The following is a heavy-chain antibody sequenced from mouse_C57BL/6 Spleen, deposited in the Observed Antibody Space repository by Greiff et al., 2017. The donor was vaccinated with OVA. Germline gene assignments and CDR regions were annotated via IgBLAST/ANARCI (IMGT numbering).Heavy chain of an antibody. CDR2: IWSGGST. D-gene: IGHD1-1*01. CDR1: GFSLTSYG. CDR3: ARNPFITTVVDPYYAMDY. J-gene: IGHJ4*01. Sequence: VHLVESGPGLVQPSQSLSITCTVSGFSLTSYGVHWVRQSPGKGLEWLGVIWSGGSTDYNAAFISRLSISKDNSKSQVFFKMNSLQADDTAIYYCARNPFITTVVDPYYAMDYWGQGTSVTVSS. V-gene: IGHV2-2*01.